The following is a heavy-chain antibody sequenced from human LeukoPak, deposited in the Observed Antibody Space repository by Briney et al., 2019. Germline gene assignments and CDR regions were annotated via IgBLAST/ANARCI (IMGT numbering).Heavy chain of an antibody. V-gene: IGHV6-1*01. CDR2: TYYRSKWYN. CDR3: ARERAYNWNDGTRDYYGMDV. J-gene: IGHJ6*02. D-gene: IGHD1-20*01. Sequence: SQTLSLTCAISGDSVSSNSAAWNWIRQSPSRGLEWLGRTYYRSKWYNDYAVSVKSRITINPDTSKNQFSLQLNSVTPEDTAVYYYARERAYNWNDGTRDYYGMDVWGQGTTVTVSS. CDR1: GDSVSSNSAA.